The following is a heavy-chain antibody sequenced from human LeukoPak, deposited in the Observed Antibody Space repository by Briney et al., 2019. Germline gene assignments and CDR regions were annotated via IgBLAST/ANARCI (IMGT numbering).Heavy chain of an antibody. Sequence: GGSLRLSCAASGFTLSSYAMSWVRQAPGKGLEWVSAISGSGGSTYYADSVKGRFTISRDNSKNTLYLQMNSLRAEDTAVYYCVKDSLPITMIVVVTSGDAFDIWGQGTMVTVSS. CDR3: VKDSLPITMIVVVTSGDAFDI. D-gene: IGHD3-22*01. CDR1: GFTLSSYA. CDR2: ISGSGGST. J-gene: IGHJ3*02. V-gene: IGHV3-23*01.